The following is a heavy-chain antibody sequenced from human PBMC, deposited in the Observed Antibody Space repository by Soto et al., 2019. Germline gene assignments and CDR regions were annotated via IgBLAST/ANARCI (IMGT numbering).Heavy chain of an antibody. CDR3: ARQGATTNYFDY. Sequence: PSETLSLTCTVSGGSISSSSSYWAWIRQPPGKGLEWIGNIYYSGSTYYNPSLKSRVTISVDTSKNQFSLKLSSVTAADTAVYYCARQGATTNYFDYWGQGTLVTVSS. V-gene: IGHV4-39*01. J-gene: IGHJ4*02. CDR1: GGSISSSSSY. CDR2: IYYSGST. D-gene: IGHD1-26*01.